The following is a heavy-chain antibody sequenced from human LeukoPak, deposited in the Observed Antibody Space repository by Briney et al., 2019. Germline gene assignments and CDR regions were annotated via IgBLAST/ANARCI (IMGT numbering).Heavy chain of an antibody. Sequence: ASVKVSCKASGYTFTSYAINWVRQAPGQGLEYMGWIRTSTGSPTYAQGFTGRFVFSLDTSVNTAYLQISSLKAEDTAVYYCARVATYYYDSSGYYFFDYWGQGTLVTVSS. D-gene: IGHD3-22*01. CDR1: GYTFTSYA. V-gene: IGHV7-4-1*02. CDR2: IRTSTGSP. J-gene: IGHJ4*02. CDR3: ARVATYYYDSSGYYFFDY.